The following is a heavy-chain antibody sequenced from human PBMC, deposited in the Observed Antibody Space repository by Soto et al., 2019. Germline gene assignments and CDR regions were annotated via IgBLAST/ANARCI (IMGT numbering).Heavy chain of an antibody. CDR2: MNSDGSTI. Sequence: AGGSLRLSCAASGFTFRTSWMHWVRQAPGQGLVWVARMNSDGSTIGYADSVKGRFTISRDNAKNTLFLQMNSLRVEDTALYYCASQLLYGYWGQGTLVTVSS. CDR3: ASQLLYGY. J-gene: IGHJ4*02. V-gene: IGHV3-74*01. D-gene: IGHD2-2*02. CDR1: GFTFRTSW.